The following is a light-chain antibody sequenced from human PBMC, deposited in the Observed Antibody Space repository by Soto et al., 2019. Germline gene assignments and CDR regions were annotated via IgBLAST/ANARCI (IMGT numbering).Light chain of an antibody. V-gene: IGKV1-39*01. CDR2: AAS. CDR1: QTTNNY. J-gene: IGKJ2*01. Sequence: IQMTQSPSALSASVVDGFTITCRAIQTTNNYLNWYQLKPGKAPKLLIYAASTLQTGVPSRFTGSGSGTDFTLTIISLQPEDYATYFCQQSYSMPYAFGPGTKVDIK. CDR3: QQSYSMPYA.